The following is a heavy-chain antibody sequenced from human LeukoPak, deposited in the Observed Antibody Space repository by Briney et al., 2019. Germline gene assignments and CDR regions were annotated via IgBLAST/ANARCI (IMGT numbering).Heavy chain of an antibody. CDR3: ARLYYDSSGYYQICYFDY. V-gene: IGHV4-39*01. Sequence: SETLSLTCTVSGGSISSSSYYWGWIRQPPGKGLEWIGSIYYSGSTYYNPSLKNRVTISVDTSKNPFSLNLSSVTAANTAVYYCARLYYDSSGYYQICYFDYWGQGTLVTVSS. CDR2: IYYSGST. J-gene: IGHJ4*02. CDR1: GGSISSSSYY. D-gene: IGHD3-22*01.